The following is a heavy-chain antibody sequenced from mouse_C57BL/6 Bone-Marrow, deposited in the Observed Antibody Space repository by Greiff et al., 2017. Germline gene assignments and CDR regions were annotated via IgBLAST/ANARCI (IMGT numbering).Heavy chain of an antibody. D-gene: IGHD1-1*01. Sequence: QVQLQQSGPELVKPGASVKLSCKASGYTFTSYDINWVKQRPGQGLEWIGWIYPRDGSTKYNEKFKGKATLTVDTSSRTAYMELHSLTSEDSSVYCCARYYGSSPPTAYFDVWGTGTTVTVSS. CDR2: IYPRDGST. J-gene: IGHJ1*03. CDR1: GYTFTSYD. V-gene: IGHV1-85*01. CDR3: ARYYGSSPPTAYFDV.